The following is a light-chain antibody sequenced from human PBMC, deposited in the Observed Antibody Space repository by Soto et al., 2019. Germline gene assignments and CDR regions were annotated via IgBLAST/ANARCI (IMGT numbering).Light chain of an antibody. J-gene: IGKJ1*01. V-gene: IGKV1-12*01. CDR3: QQYKSFPWT. CDR1: QGISSW. CDR2: AAS. Sequence: DIQMTQSPSSVSASVGDRVTITCRASQGISSWLAWYQQKPGKAPNLLIYAASSLESGVPSRFSGFGSETEFTLTISSLQTDDFATYYCQQYKSFPWTCSQGTKVDIK.